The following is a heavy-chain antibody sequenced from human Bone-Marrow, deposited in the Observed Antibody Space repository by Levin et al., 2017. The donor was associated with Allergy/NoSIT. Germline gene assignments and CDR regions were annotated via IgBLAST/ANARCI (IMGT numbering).Heavy chain of an antibody. CDR1: GGTISSYY. J-gene: IGHJ3*02. CDR3: AREGGSLRAVAGKDAFDI. Sequence: SETLSLTCTVSGGTISSYYWSWIRQPPGKGLEWIGYIYYSGSTNYNPPLKSRVTISVDTSKNQFSLKQSSVTDADTAVYYCAREGGSLRAVAGKDAFDIWGQGTMVTVSS. CDR2: IYYSGST. D-gene: IGHD6-19*01. V-gene: IGHV4-59*01.